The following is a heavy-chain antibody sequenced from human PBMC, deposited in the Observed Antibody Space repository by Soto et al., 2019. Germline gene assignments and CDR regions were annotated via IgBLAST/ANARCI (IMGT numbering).Heavy chain of an antibody. J-gene: IGHJ1*01. CDR2: INHSGST. V-gene: IGHV4-34*01. CDR1: GGSFSGYY. Sequence: PSETLSLTCAVYGGSFSGYYWSWIRQPPGKGLEWIGEINHSGSTNYNPSLKSRVTISVDTSKNQFSLKLSSVTAADTAVYYCARGERGYCSGGSCRRRYFQHWGQGTLVTVSS. D-gene: IGHD2-15*01. CDR3: ARGERGYCSGGSCRRRYFQH.